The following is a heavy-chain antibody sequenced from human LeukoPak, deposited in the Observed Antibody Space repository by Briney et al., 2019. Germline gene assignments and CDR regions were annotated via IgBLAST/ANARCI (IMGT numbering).Heavy chain of an antibody. CDR3: ARGPNSGYDWFAY. CDR1: GGSISSGGYS. V-gene: IGHV4-30-2*01. Sequence: SETLSLTCAVSGGSISSGGYSWSWIRQPPGKGLEWIGYIYHSGSTYYNPSLKSRVTISVDRSKNQFSLKLSSVTAADTAVYYCARGPNSGYDWFAYWGQGTLVTVSS. J-gene: IGHJ4*02. D-gene: IGHD5-12*01. CDR2: IYHSGST.